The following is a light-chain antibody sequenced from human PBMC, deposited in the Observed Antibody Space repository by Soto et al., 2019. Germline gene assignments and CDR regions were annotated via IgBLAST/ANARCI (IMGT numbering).Light chain of an antibody. V-gene: IGKV1-6*01. Sequence: AIQMTQSPSSLSASVGDRVTLTCRASQDIRNDLGWYQQKPGMAPRFLIYAASNLQSGVPSRFSGSGSGTDFTLTNSSLQPEDFATQYCVQHYNYPPTFGQGTKVDIK. CDR1: QDIRND. CDR2: AAS. CDR3: VQHYNYPPT. J-gene: IGKJ1*01.